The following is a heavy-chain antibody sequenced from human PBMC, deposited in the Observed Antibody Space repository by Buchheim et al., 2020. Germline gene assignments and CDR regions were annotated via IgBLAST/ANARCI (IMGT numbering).Heavy chain of an antibody. J-gene: IGHJ4*02. CDR1: GGSISSSNW. Sequence: QVQLQESGPGLVKPSGTLSLTCAVSGGSISSSNWWSWVHQPPGKGLEWIGEIYHSGSTNYNPSHNSQVTISVDKSKHQVSLKLSSVTAADTAVYYCARDHPYSSGWSYFDYWGQGTL. CDR2: IYHSGST. V-gene: IGHV4-4*02. CDR3: ARDHPYSSGWSYFDY. D-gene: IGHD6-19*01.